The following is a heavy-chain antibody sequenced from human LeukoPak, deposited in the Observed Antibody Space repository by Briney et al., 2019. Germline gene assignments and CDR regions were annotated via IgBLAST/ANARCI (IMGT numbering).Heavy chain of an antibody. Sequence: SQTLSLTCAISGDSVSSNSAAWNWIRQSPSRGLEWLGRTYYRSKWYNDYAFSVKGRIAINADTSKNHFSLQLNFVTPEDTAVYYCAREEAGAYGFQYWGQGTQVAVSS. D-gene: IGHD3-10*01. J-gene: IGHJ4*02. CDR1: GDSVSSNSAA. V-gene: IGHV6-1*01. CDR3: AREEAGAYGFQY. CDR2: TYYRSKWYN.